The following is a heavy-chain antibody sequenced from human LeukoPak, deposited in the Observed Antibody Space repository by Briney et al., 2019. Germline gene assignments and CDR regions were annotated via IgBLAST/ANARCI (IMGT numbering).Heavy chain of an antibody. CDR1: GYTLTELS. J-gene: IGHJ4*02. Sequence: GASVKVSCKVSGYTLTELSMHWVRQAPGKGLEWMGGFDPEDGETIYAQKFQGRVTMTEDTSTDTAYMELSSLRSEDMAVYYCATDLFRLGYCSSTSCYGGYWGQGTLVTVSS. D-gene: IGHD2-2*01. CDR3: ATDLFRLGYCSSTSCYGGY. V-gene: IGHV1-24*01. CDR2: FDPEDGET.